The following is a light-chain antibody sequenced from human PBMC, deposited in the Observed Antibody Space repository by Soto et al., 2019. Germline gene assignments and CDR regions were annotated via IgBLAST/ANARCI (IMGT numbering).Light chain of an antibody. CDR3: SSYAGSKNF. Sequence: QSALTQPPSASGSPGQSGTISCTGTSSDVGGYNYVSWYQQRPGKAPRLMIYEVSKRPSGVPDRFSGSKSGNTASLTVSGVQAEDEADYYCSSYAGSKNFFGGGTAVTVL. J-gene: IGLJ2*01. V-gene: IGLV2-8*01. CDR1: SSDVGGYNY. CDR2: EVS.